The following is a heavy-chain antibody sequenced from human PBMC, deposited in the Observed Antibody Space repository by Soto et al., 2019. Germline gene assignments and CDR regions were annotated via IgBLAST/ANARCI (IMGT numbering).Heavy chain of an antibody. D-gene: IGHD2-2*01. V-gene: IGHV3-74*01. J-gene: IGHJ4*02. CDR2: INMDGSST. CDR1: GFTFSGDW. Sequence: EVQLVESGGGLVQPGGSLRLSCAASGFTFSGDWMHWVRQGAGKGLVWVSRINMDGSSTNYADSLKGRFTISRDNAKNTLYLQMKSLRVDDTAVYYGARGPRGLYHHDYWGQGALVTVS. CDR3: ARGPRGLYHHDY.